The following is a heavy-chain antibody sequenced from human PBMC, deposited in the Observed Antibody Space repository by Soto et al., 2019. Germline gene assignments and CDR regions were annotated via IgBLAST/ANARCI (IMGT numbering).Heavy chain of an antibody. CDR3: ARRVRFLEWLRGSDYYYYMDV. J-gene: IGHJ6*03. CDR1: GFTFSSYS. D-gene: IGHD3-3*01. V-gene: IGHV3-48*01. CDR2: ISSSSSTI. Sequence: GGSLRLSCAASGFTFSSYSMNWVRQAPGKGLEWVSYISSSSSTIYYADSVKGRFTISRDNAKNSLYLQMNSLRAEDTAVYYCARRVRFLEWLRGSDYYYYMDVWGKGTTVTVSS.